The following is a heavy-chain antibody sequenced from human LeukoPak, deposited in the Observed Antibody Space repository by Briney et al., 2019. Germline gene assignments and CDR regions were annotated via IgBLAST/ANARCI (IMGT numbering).Heavy chain of an antibody. J-gene: IGHJ3*02. V-gene: IGHV3-30*04. Sequence: GGSLRLSCAASGFTFSSYAMHWVRQAPGKGLEWVPVISYDGSNKYYADSVKGRFTISRDNSKNTLYLQMNSLRAEDTAVYYCAREISSYSSGSDAFDIWGQGTMVTVSS. CDR1: GFTFSSYA. D-gene: IGHD6-19*01. CDR2: ISYDGSNK. CDR3: AREISSYSSGSDAFDI.